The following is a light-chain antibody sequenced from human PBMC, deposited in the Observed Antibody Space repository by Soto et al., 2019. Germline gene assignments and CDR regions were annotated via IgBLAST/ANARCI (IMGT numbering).Light chain of an antibody. CDR1: QGISTY. J-gene: IGKJ2*01. Sequence: DIQLTQSPSFLSASVGDRVTITCRASQGISTYLAWYLQRPGKAPKLLIYGASTLQSGVPSRFSGSGSGTDFTLTISSLQPEDFGTYYCQQLNSDWYAFGQGTKLEIK. CDR2: GAS. CDR3: QQLNSDWYA. V-gene: IGKV1-9*01.